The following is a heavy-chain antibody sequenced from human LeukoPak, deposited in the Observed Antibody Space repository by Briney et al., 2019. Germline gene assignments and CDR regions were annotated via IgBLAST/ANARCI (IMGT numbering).Heavy chain of an antibody. J-gene: IGHJ3*02. V-gene: IGHV3-23*01. CDR1: GFTFSSYA. CDR3: AKKQLGADAFDI. D-gene: IGHD6-6*01. CDR2: ISGSGGST. Sequence: TGGSLRLSCAASGFTFSSYAMSWVRQAPGKGLEWVSAISGSGGSTYYADSVKGRFTISRDNSKNTLYLQMNSLRAEDTAVYYCAKKQLGADAFDIWGQGTMVTVSS.